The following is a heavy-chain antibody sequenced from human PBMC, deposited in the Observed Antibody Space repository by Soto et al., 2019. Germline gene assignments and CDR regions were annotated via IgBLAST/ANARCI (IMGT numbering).Heavy chain of an antibody. CDR3: ARGSSSNDYYYYGMDV. Sequence: GGSLRLSCVASGFTFHTYAMNWVRQAPGKGLEWVSGISASGDSTYYADSLKGRFTISRDNSKNTLYLQMNSLRAEDTAVYYCARGSSSNDYYYYGMDVWGQGTTVTVSS. D-gene: IGHD6-6*01. CDR2: ISASGDST. V-gene: IGHV3-23*01. CDR1: GFTFHTYA. J-gene: IGHJ6*02.